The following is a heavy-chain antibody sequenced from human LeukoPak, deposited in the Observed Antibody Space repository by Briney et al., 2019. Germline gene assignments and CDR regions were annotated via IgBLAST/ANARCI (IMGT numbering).Heavy chain of an antibody. D-gene: IGHD4-17*01. CDR3: ARDPNGDYYFDY. Sequence: PGGSLRLSCAASGFIFSSYAMTWVRQAPGKGLEWVAVISYDGSNKYYADSVKGRFTISRDNSKNTLYLQMNSLRAEDTAVYYCARDPNGDYYFDYWGQGTLVTVSS. CDR1: GFIFSSYA. J-gene: IGHJ4*02. V-gene: IGHV3-30-3*01. CDR2: ISYDGSNK.